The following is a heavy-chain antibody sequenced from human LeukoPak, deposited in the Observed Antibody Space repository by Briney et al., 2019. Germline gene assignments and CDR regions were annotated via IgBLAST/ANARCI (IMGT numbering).Heavy chain of an antibody. CDR3: ARGIVPAPNGAFDI. V-gene: IGHV3-23*01. Sequence: GGSLRLSCAASGFTFSSYAMSWVRQAPGKGLEWVSGISGSGGSTYYADSVKGRFTISRDNSKNTLYLQVNSLRAEDTAVYYCARGIVPAPNGAFDIWGQGTMVTVSS. J-gene: IGHJ3*02. CDR1: GFTFSSYA. CDR2: ISGSGGST. D-gene: IGHD2-2*01.